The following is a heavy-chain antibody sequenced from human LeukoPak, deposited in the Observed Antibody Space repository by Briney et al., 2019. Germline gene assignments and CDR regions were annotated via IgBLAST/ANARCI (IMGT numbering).Heavy chain of an antibody. D-gene: IGHD3-10*01. CDR2: IIPIFGTA. CDR3: ARSYYYGSGSYGYYGMDV. CDR1: GGTFSSYA. J-gene: IGHJ6*04. V-gene: IGHV1-69*06. Sequence: SVKVSRKASGGTFSSYAISWVRQAPGRGLEWMGGIIPIFGTANYAQKFQGRVTITADKSTSTAYMELSSLRSEDTAVYYCARSYYYGSGSYGYYGMDVWGKGTTVTVSS.